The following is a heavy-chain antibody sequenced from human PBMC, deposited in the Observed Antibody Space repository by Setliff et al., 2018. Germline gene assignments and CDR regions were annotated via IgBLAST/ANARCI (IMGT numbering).Heavy chain of an antibody. D-gene: IGHD3-3*01. CDR2: ISAYTGKA. CDR1: DYAFVSYG. CDR3: ARAPRLEWILPTFDY. V-gene: IGHV1-18*01. J-gene: IGHJ4*02. Sequence: GASVKVSCKASDYAFVSYGLSWMRQAPGQGLEWLGWISAYTGKADYAHNFQDRLTMTTDTSTNTAYMELRSLTSDDTAVYFYARAPRLEWILPTFDYWGQGTPVTVSS.